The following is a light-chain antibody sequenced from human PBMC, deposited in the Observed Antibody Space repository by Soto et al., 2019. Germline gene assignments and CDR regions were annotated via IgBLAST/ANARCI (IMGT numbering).Light chain of an antibody. CDR3: QKFNSVPT. J-gene: IGKJ4*01. CDR2: AAS. CDR1: QGINNY. V-gene: IGKV1-27*01. Sequence: DVQLTQSPSSLSASVGDRVTITCRASQGINNYLAWYQQKQGQVPNLLIYAASPLQSGVPSRFSGSGSGTDFTLTISSLQPEDVATYYCQKFNSVPTFGVGTKVEI.